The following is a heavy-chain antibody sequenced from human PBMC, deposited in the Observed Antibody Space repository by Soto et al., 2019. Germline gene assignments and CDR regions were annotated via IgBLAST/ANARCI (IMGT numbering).Heavy chain of an antibody. CDR1: GGSISSGGYY. CDR3: ARTRGFGVEYYYYYYMDV. J-gene: IGHJ6*03. V-gene: IGHV4-31*03. CDR2: IYYSGST. Sequence: SETLSLTCTVSGGSISSGGYYWSWIRQHPGKGLEWIGYIYYSGSTYYNPSLKSRVTISVDTSKNQFSLKLSSVTAADTAVYYCARTRGFGVEYYYYYYMDVWGKGTTVTVSS. D-gene: IGHD3-3*01.